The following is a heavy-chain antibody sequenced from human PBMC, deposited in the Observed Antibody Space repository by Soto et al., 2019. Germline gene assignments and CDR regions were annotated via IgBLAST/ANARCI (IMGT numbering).Heavy chain of an antibody. CDR1: GGSISSYY. D-gene: IGHD3-9*01. Sequence: SETLSLTCTVSGGSISSYYWSWIRQPPGKGLEWIGYIYYSGSTNYNPSLKSRVTISVDTSKDQFSLKLSSVTAADTAVYYCARVAPDYDILTGYYYYMDVWGKGTTVTVS. J-gene: IGHJ6*03. CDR2: IYYSGST. CDR3: ARVAPDYDILTGYYYYMDV. V-gene: IGHV4-59*01.